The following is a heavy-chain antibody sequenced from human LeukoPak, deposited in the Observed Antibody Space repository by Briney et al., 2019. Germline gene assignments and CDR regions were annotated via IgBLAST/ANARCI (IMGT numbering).Heavy chain of an antibody. CDR2: ISSNGGST. CDR3: ARSGGGYYNYYMDV. CDR1: GLTFSSYA. Sequence: GGSLRLSCAASGLTFSSYAMHWVRQAPGKGLEYVSGISSNGGSTYYANSVKGRFTISRDNSKNTLYLQMGSLRAEDMAVYYCARSGGGYYNYYMDVWGKGTTVTVSS. J-gene: IGHJ6*03. V-gene: IGHV3-64*01. D-gene: IGHD3-10*01.